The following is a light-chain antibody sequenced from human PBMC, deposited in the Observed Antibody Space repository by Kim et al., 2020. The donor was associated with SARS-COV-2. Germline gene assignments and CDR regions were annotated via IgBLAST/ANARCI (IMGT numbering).Light chain of an antibody. Sequence: QPVLTQSSSASASLGSSVKLTCTLSSGHSSYIIAWHQQQPGKAPRYLMKLEGSGNSNKGSGVPDRFSGSSSGADRYLTISNLQSEDEADYYCETWDSNTRVVGGGTQLTVL. V-gene: IGLV4-60*03. CDR2: LEGSGNS. CDR3: ETWDSNTRV. J-gene: IGLJ3*02. CDR1: SGHSSYI.